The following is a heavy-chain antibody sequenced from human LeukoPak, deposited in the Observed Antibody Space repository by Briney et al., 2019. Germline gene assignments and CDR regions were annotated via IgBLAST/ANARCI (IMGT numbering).Heavy chain of an antibody. Sequence: KSSETLSLTCTVSGGSISSYYWSWIRRPPGKGLEWIGYIYYSGSTNYNPSLKSRVTISVDTSKNQFSLKLSSVTAADTAVYYCARDSVPLGSPTYYGMDVWGQGTTVTVSS. J-gene: IGHJ6*02. CDR3: ARDSVPLGSPTYYGMDV. CDR2: IYYSGST. D-gene: IGHD2-15*01. V-gene: IGHV4-59*01. CDR1: GGSISSYY.